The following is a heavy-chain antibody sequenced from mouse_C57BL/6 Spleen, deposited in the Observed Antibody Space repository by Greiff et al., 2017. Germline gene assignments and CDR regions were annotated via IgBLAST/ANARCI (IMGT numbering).Heavy chain of an antibody. D-gene: IGHD1-1*01. J-gene: IGHJ4*01. Sequence: VQLQQSGAELARPGASVKLSCKASGYTFTSYGISWVKQRTGQGLEWIGEIYPRSGNTYYNEKFKGKATLTADTSSSTAYMQLRSLTSEDSAVYVCARDDGSQSVMDYWGQGTSVTVSS. CDR1: GYTFTSYG. V-gene: IGHV1-81*01. CDR3: ARDDGSQSVMDY. CDR2: IYPRSGNT.